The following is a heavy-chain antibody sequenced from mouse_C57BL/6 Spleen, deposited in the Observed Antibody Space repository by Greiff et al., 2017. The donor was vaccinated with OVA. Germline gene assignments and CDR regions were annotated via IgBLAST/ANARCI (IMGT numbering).Heavy chain of an antibody. V-gene: IGHV3-6*01. Sequence: EVQRVESGPGLVKPSQSLSLTCSVTGYSITSGYYWNWIRQFPGNKLEWMGYISYDGSNNYNPSLKNRISITRDTSKNQFFLKLNSVTTEDTATYYCARQGSLGAYWGQGTLVTVSA. J-gene: IGHJ3*01. CDR1: GYSITSGYY. CDR3: ARQGSLGAY. D-gene: IGHD4-1*01. CDR2: ISYDGSN.